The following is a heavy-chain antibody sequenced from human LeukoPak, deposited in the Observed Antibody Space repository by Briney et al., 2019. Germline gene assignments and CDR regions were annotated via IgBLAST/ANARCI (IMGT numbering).Heavy chain of an antibody. J-gene: IGHJ4*03. CDR1: GGSFSTYY. CDR3: ARGPTISETGYFDF. V-gene: IGHV4-34*01. Sequence: PSQTLSLTCAVYGGSFSTYYWSWIRQSPGKGLEWIAEINHRGDTNYNPSVKSRVTISVDTSKNQFSLKVRSLTAADTAVYYCARGPTISETGYFDFWGQGTLVTVSS. CDR2: INHRGDT. D-gene: IGHD1-1*01.